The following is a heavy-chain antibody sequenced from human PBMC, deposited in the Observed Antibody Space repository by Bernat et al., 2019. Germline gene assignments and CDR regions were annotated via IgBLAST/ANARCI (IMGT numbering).Heavy chain of an antibody. Sequence: QVQLQESGPGLVKPSQTLSLTCTVSGGSISSGDYYWSWIRQPPGKGLEWIWYIYYSGSTYYNPTLKSRVTISVDTSKNQFSLKLSSVTAADTAVYYCARDIWDPYYYYYGMDVWGQGTTVTVSS. D-gene: IGHD3-16*01. CDR2: IYYSGST. CDR1: GGSISSGDYY. J-gene: IGHJ6*02. CDR3: ARDIWDPYYYYYGMDV. V-gene: IGHV4-30-4*01.